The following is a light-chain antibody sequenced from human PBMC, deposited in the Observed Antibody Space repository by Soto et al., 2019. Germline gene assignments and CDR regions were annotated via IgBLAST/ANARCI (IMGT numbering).Light chain of an antibody. CDR3: AAWDDSLSGVV. V-gene: IGLV1-47*01. Sequence: QSVLTQPPSASGTPGQRVTISCSGSSSNIGSNYVYWYQQIPGTAPKLLISRNNQRPSGVPDRSSGSKSGTSASLAISGLRSEVEAHYYCAAWDDSLSGVVFGGGTKLTVL. J-gene: IGLJ2*01. CDR2: RNN. CDR1: SSNIGSNY.